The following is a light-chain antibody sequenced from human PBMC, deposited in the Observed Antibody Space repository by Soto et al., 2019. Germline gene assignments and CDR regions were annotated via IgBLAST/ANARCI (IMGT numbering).Light chain of an antibody. Sequence: DIQMTQSPSSLSASVGDRVTITCRASQSISSWLAWYQQKPGKAPKLLIYDASSLESGVPSWFGGSGSGTVFTLTISSLQPDDFATYYCQQYNSYSRTFGQGTKVDI. CDR3: QQYNSYSRT. J-gene: IGKJ1*01. CDR2: DAS. V-gene: IGKV1-5*01. CDR1: QSISSW.